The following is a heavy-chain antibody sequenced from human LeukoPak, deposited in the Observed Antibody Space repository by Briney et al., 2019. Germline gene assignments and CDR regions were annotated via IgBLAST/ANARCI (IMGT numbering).Heavy chain of an antibody. CDR3: ARDRSRSIDY. CDR1: GLTFSTYW. J-gene: IGHJ4*02. D-gene: IGHD6-6*01. CDR2: VNTDVSST. Sequence: GGSLRLSCTASGLTFSTYWMHWVRQAPGKGLVWVSRVNTDVSSTTYADSVKGRFTISRDNAKNTLYLQMNNLRAEDTAVYYCARDRSRSIDYWGQGTLVTVSS. V-gene: IGHV3-74*01.